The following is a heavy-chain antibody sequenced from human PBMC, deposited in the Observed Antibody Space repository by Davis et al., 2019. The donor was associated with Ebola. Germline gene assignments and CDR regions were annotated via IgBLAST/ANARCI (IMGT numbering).Heavy chain of an antibody. CDR2: INHRGST. CDR1: GGSFSGFH. D-gene: IGHD1-1*01. Sequence: SETLSLTCAVYGGSFSGFHWNWIRQSPGKGLEWIGEINHRGSTNYNPSLKSRVTISLDMSKNQFSLKLSSVTAEDTAVYYCARGGGYLYMDVWGKGTTVTVSS. J-gene: IGHJ6*03. CDR3: ARGGGYLYMDV. V-gene: IGHV4-34*01.